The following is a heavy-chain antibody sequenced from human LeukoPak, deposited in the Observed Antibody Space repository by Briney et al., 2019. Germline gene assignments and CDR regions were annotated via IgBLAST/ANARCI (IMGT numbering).Heavy chain of an antibody. J-gene: IGHJ5*02. D-gene: IGHD2-21*02. Sequence: PSETLSLTCTVSGGSISSSSYYWGWIRQPPGKGLEWIGSIYYSGSTYYNPSLKSRVTISVDTSKNQFSLKLSSVTAADTAVYYCARGWVVVTALTHWFDPWGQGTLVTVSS. V-gene: IGHV4-39*07. CDR2: IYYSGST. CDR1: GGSISSSSYY. CDR3: ARGWVVVTALTHWFDP.